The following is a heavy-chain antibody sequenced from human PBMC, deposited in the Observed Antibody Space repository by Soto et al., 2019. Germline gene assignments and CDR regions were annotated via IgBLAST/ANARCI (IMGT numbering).Heavy chain of an antibody. Sequence: QVQLEQSGAEVKEPGASVRVSCKLSGDIITSYYINWVRQAPGQGLEWMGRINDNSADIKYAQSFQGRVTMTRDTSIDTAYMELNRLRSDDTALYYCAKGWGSSFFDYWGQGILVTVSS. J-gene: IGHJ4*02. CDR3: AKGWGSSFFDY. D-gene: IGHD3-16*01. V-gene: IGHV1-2*06. CDR1: GDIITSYY. CDR2: INDNSADI.